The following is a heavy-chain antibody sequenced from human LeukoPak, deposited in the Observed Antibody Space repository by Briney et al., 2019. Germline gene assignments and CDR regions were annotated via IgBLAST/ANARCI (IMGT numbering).Heavy chain of an antibody. Sequence: PGGSLRLSCAASGFTVSSNYMTWVRQAPGKGLVWVSRINSDGSSTSYADSVKGRLTISRDNAKNTLYLQMNSLRAEDTAVYYCARDPTYYDFWSGYLPEGYWGQGTLVTVSS. D-gene: IGHD3-3*01. J-gene: IGHJ4*02. V-gene: IGHV3-74*01. CDR1: GFTVSSNY. CDR3: ARDPTYYDFWSGYLPEGY. CDR2: INSDGSST.